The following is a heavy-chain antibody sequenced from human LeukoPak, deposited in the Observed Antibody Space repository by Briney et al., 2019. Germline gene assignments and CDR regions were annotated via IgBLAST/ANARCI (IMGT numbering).Heavy chain of an antibody. CDR3: AKGQELDDGVFDS. D-gene: IGHD1-1*01. Sequence: GGSLRLSCAASGFTVSSNYMSWVRQAPGKGLEWVSVIYGGGTTYYAVSVKGRFTISRDNSKSTLYLQMNSLRAEDTAVYYCAKGQELDDGVFDSWGQGTRVTVSS. V-gene: IGHV3-53*01. J-gene: IGHJ4*02. CDR2: IYGGGTT. CDR1: GFTVSSNY.